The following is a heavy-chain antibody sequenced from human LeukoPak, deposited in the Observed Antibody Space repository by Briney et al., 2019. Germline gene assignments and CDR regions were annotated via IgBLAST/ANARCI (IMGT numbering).Heavy chain of an antibody. J-gene: IGHJ4*02. V-gene: IGHV3-23*01. D-gene: IGHD5-12*01. Sequence: GGSLRLSCAASGFTFSSYEMNWVRQAPGKGLEWVSAISGSGGSTYYADSVKGRFTISRDNSKNTLYLQMNSLRAEDTAVYYCAKNPGGYDYRFDYWGQGTLVTVSS. CDR2: ISGSGGST. CDR3: AKNPGGYDYRFDY. CDR1: GFTFSSYE.